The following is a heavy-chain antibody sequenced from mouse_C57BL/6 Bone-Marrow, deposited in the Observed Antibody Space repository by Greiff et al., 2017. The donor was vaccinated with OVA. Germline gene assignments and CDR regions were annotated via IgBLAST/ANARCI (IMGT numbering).Heavy chain of an antibody. J-gene: IGHJ2*01. D-gene: IGHD2-3*01. Sequence: QVQLQQPGAELVRPGSSVKLSCKASGYTFTSYWMHWVKQRPIQGLEWIGNIDPSDSETHYNQKFKDKATLTVDKSSTTAYMQLSSLTSEDSAVYYCARYEDGYPYYFDYWGQGTTLTVSS. CDR1: GYTFTSYW. CDR3: ARYEDGYPYYFDY. V-gene: IGHV1-52*01. CDR2: IDPSDSET.